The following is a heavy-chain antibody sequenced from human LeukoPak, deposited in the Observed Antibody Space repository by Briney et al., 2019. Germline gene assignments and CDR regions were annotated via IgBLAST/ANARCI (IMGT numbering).Heavy chain of an antibody. CDR2: IIPIFGTA. J-gene: IGHJ4*02. CDR1: GGTFSSYA. Sequence: GSSVKVSCKASGGTFSSYAISWVRQAPGQGLEWIGGIIPIFGTANYAQKFQGRVTITADESTSTAYMELSSLRSEDTAAYYCARFSAAAGPRTFDYWGQGTLVTVSS. V-gene: IGHV1-69*01. CDR3: ARFSAAAGPRTFDY. D-gene: IGHD6-13*01.